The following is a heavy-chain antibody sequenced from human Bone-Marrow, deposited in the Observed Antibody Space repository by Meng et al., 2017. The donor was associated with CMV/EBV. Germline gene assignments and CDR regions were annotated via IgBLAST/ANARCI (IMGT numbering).Heavy chain of an antibody. Sequence: SVKVSCKASGGTFSSYAINWVRQAPGQGLEWMGGIIPILGITKYAQKFQGRVTITADKSTSTAYLELSSLRSEDTAVYYCTRSTYSSGLFDYWGQGTLVTASS. D-gene: IGHD6-19*01. J-gene: IGHJ4*02. V-gene: IGHV1-69*10. CDR1: GGTFSSYA. CDR2: IIPILGIT. CDR3: TRSTYSSGLFDY.